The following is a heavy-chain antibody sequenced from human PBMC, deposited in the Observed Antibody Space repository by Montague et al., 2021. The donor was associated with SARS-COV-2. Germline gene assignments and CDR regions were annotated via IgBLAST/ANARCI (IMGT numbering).Heavy chain of an antibody. CDR1: RESFSDYY. V-gene: IGHV4-34*01. Sequence: SETLSLTCEVYRESFSDYYWTWIRQSPEKGLEWIGDINHGADTNYNPSLKSRVSLSIDTSKNQFSLRLCSVTAADTGMYYCARDHNVDRVASTGDYFGAWGQGALVTVSA. CDR3: ARDHNVDRVASTGDYFGA. D-gene: IGHD1-14*01. J-gene: IGHJ4*02. CDR2: INHGADT.